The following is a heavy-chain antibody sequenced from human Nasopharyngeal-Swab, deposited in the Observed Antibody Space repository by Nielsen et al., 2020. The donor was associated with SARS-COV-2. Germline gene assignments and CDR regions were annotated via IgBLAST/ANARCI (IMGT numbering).Heavy chain of an antibody. CDR1: GFTFSSYS. V-gene: IGHV3-30*03. J-gene: IGHJ4*02. Sequence: GESLKISCAASGFTFSSYSMNWVRQAPGKGLEWVAVISYDGSNKYYADSVKGRFTISRDNSKNTLYLQMNSLRAEDTAVYYCARPQSGNYLNYFDYWGQGTLVTVSS. CDR2: ISYDGSNK. D-gene: IGHD1-26*01. CDR3: ARPQSGNYLNYFDY.